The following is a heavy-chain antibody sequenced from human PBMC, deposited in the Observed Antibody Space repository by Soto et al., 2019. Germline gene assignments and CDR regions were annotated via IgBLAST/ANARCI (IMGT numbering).Heavy chain of an antibody. Sequence: SETLSLTCTVSGGSISSGGYYWSWIRQHPGKGLELIGYIYYSGSTYYNPSLKSRVTIPVYTSKNQFSLKLSSVTAADTAVYYCARADNWNYPNDYWGQGTLVTVSS. CDR1: GGSISSGGYY. D-gene: IGHD1-7*01. V-gene: IGHV4-31*03. CDR3: ARADNWNYPNDY. J-gene: IGHJ4*02. CDR2: IYYSGST.